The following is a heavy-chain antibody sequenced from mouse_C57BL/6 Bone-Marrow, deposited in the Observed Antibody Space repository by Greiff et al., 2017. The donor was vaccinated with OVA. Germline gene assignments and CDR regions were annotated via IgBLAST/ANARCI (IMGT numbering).Heavy chain of an antibody. V-gene: IGHV14-4*01. Sequence: EVKLMESGAELVRPGASVKLSCTASGFNIKDDYMHWVKQRPEQGLEWIGWIDPENGDTEYASKFQGKATITADTSSNTAYLQLSSLTSEDTAVYYCTDGYRDYWGQGTTLTVSS. J-gene: IGHJ2*01. CDR2: IDPENGDT. CDR1: GFNIKDDY. D-gene: IGHD2-3*01. CDR3: TDGYRDY.